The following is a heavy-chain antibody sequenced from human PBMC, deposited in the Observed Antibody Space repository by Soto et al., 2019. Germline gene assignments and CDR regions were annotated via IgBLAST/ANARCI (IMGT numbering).Heavy chain of an antibody. CDR3: ARDRGDIVLVPAAXSYYYYGMDV. D-gene: IGHD2-2*01. Sequence: EVQLVESGGGLVQPGGSLRLSXAXXXXXXXXXXXXXXRXXXXKGLXWVSYISSSSSTIYYADSVKGRFTISRDNAKNSLYLQMNSLRDEDTAVYYCARDRGDIVLVPAAXSYYYYGMDVWGQGTTVTVSS. CDR2: ISSSSSTI. CDR1: XXXXXXXX. J-gene: IGHJ6*02. V-gene: IGHV3-48*02.